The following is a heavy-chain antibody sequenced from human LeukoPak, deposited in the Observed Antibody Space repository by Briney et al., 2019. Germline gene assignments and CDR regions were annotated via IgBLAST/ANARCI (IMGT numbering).Heavy chain of an antibody. D-gene: IGHD2-15*01. J-gene: IGHJ6*03. V-gene: IGHV4-61*05. CDR3: AIVPPDCSGGSCYSGLHYYYYMDV. CDR2: IYYSGST. Sequence: PSETLSLTCTVSGGSISSSSYYWSWIRQPPGKGLEWIGYIYYSGSTYYNPSLKSRVTISVDTSKNQFSLKLSSVTAADTAVYYCAIVPPDCSGGSCYSGLHYYYYMDVWGKGTTVTVSS. CDR1: GGSISSSSYY.